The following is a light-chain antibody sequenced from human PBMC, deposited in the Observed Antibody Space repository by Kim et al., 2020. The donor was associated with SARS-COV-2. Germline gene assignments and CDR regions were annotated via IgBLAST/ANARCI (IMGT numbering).Light chain of an antibody. J-gene: IGLJ2*01. CDR1: ANERKS. CDR3: QVWDRSSDHVV. CDR2: HNT. V-gene: IGLV3-21*04. Sequence: APGKSAIMNGGGNANERKSVDGHQQKTGQAPVMVIYHNTDRTPGNPERVSGYNSGNTATLTINRVEAGDEAHYYCQVWDRSSDHVVFGGGTQLTVL.